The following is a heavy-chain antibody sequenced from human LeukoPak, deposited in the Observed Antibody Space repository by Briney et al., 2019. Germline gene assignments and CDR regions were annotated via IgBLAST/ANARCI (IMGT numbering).Heavy chain of an antibody. V-gene: IGHV4-59*01. CDR3: ARANAAAGPEYYGMDV. D-gene: IGHD6-13*01. Sequence: SETLSLTCTVSGGSISSYYWSWIRQPPGKGLEWIGNTNYSGSTNYNPSLKSRVTISVDTSKNQFSLKLSSATAGDTAVYYCARANAAAGPEYYGMDVWGQGTTVTVSS. CDR2: TNYSGST. J-gene: IGHJ6*02. CDR1: GGSISSYY.